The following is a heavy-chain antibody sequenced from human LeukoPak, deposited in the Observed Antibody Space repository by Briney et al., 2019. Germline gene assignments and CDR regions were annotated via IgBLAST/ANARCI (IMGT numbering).Heavy chain of an antibody. J-gene: IGHJ4*02. CDR2: ISGSGGST. CDR1: GFTFSSYA. V-gene: IGHV3-23*01. CDR3: AKDPTLWLGENLDY. Sequence: PGGSLRLSCAASGFTFSSYAMSWVRQAPGKGLEWVSAISGSGGSTYYADSVKGRFTISRDNSKNTLYLQMNSLRAEDTAVYYCAKDPTLWLGENLDYWGQGTLVTVSS. D-gene: IGHD3-10*01.